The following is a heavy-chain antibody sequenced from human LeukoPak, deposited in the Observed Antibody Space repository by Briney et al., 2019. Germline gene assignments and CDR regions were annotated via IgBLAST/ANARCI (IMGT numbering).Heavy chain of an antibody. D-gene: IGHD6-19*01. Sequence: GGSLRLSCAASGFAFSSYNMNWVRQAPGKGLEWISYIGSSGSPTHYADSVKGRFTISRDNSKNTLCLQMNSLRAEDTAVYYCARSWQVAGTYHYYGMDVWGQGTTVTVSS. V-gene: IGHV3-48*01. CDR1: GFAFSSYN. CDR3: ARSWQVAGTYHYYGMDV. J-gene: IGHJ6*02. CDR2: IGSSGSPT.